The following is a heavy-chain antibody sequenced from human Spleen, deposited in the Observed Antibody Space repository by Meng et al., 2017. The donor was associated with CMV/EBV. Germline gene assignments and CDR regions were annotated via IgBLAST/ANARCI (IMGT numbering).Heavy chain of an antibody. CDR2: IIPKFGTP. CDR3: ARGTMVVTPGYFDT. J-gene: IGHJ4*02. CDR1: GYTFTTYY. V-gene: IGHV1-69*05. Sequence: SVKVSCKTSGYTFTTYYIHWVRQAPGQGLEWMGGIIPKFGTPNYAQKFRGRVTITTDESTRTAYMELSSLRSEDTAVYYCARGTMVVTPGYFDTWGQGTLVTVSS. D-gene: IGHD4-23*01.